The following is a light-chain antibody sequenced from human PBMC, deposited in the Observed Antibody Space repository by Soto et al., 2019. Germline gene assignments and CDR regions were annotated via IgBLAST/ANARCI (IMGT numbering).Light chain of an antibody. Sequence: EIVMTQSPATLSVSPGGRATLSCRASQSVSSNLAWYQQKPGQAPRILIYGASTRAADIPARFSGSGSGTEFTLTISSLQSEDFAVYYCQQYYNWPPVTFGGGTKVDIE. J-gene: IGKJ4*01. CDR1: QSVSSN. CDR3: QQYYNWPPVT. CDR2: GAS. V-gene: IGKV3-15*01.